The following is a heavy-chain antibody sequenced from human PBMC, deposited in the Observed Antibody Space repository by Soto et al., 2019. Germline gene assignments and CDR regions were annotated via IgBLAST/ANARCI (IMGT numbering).Heavy chain of an antibody. Sequence: GGSLRLSCAASGFTFSSYGMHWVRQAPGKGLEWVAVIWYDGSNKYYADSVKGRFTISRDNSKNTLYLQMNSLRAEDTAVYYCARDRAGWDLPAYYFDYWGQGTLVTVSS. CDR1: GFTFSSYG. V-gene: IGHV3-33*01. CDR3: ARDRAGWDLPAYYFDY. J-gene: IGHJ4*02. CDR2: IWYDGSNK. D-gene: IGHD1-26*01.